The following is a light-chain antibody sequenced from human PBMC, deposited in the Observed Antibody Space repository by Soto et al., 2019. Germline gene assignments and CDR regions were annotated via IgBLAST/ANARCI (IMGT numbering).Light chain of an antibody. CDR2: GND. V-gene: IGLV1-44*01. J-gene: IGLJ1*01. CDR3: ASWDGSLNGYV. Sequence: QSVLTQPPSASGTPGQTITMSCSGGSSNIGRRAVNWYQQFPGAAPKLLIYGNDQRPSGVPGRFSGSKSGTSASLAISGLQADDEADYYCASWDGSLNGYVFGAGTKLTVL. CDR1: SSNIGRRA.